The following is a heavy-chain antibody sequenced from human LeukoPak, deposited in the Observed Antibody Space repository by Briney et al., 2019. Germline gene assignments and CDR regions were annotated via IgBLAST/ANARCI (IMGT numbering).Heavy chain of an antibody. CDR3: ARDIPGYSSGWYGAFDI. V-gene: IGHV1-3*01. CDR1: GYTFTSYA. Sequence: ASVKVSCKACGYTFTSYAMHWVRQAPGQRLEWMGWINAGNGNTKYSQKFQGRVTITRDTSASTAYMELSSLRSEDTAVYYCARDIPGYSSGWYGAFDIWGQGTMVTVSS. D-gene: IGHD6-19*01. CDR2: INAGNGNT. J-gene: IGHJ3*02.